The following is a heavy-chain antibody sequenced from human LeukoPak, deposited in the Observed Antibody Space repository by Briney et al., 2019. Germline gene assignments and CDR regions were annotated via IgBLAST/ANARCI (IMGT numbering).Heavy chain of an antibody. Sequence: DPGGSLRLSCAASGFTFDDYAMHWVRQAPGKGLEWVSGISWNSGSIGYADSVKGRFTISRDNAKNSLYLQMNSLRAEDTALYYCAKDTDDTMVRGSGMDVWGQGTTVTVSS. CDR1: GFTFDDYA. J-gene: IGHJ6*02. CDR3: AKDTDDTMVRGSGMDV. V-gene: IGHV3-9*01. CDR2: ISWNSGSI. D-gene: IGHD3-10*01.